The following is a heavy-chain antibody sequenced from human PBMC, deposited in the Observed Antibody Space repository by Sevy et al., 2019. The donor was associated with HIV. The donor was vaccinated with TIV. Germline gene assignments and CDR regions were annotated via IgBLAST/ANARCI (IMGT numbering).Heavy chain of an antibody. CDR2: IIPIFGTA. CDR3: ARDSRTYYYDSSGYYYDWFDP. CDR1: GGTFSSYA. Sequence: ASVKVSCKASGGTFSSYAISWVRQAPGQGLEWMGGIIPIFGTANYAQKFQGRVTITADESTSTAYMELSSLRSEDTAVYYCARDSRTYYYDSSGYYYDWFDPWGQGTLVTVSS. D-gene: IGHD3-22*01. V-gene: IGHV1-69*13. J-gene: IGHJ5*02.